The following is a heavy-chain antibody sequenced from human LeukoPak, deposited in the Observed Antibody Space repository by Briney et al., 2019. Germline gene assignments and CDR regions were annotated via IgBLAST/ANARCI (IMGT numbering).Heavy chain of an antibody. D-gene: IGHD1-26*01. CDR3: TRAMGATGGFDP. V-gene: IGHV3-74*01. CDR1: GFTFSSSW. Sequence: GGSLRLSCTASGFTFSSSWMHWVRQDPGMRLVWVSRINSDGSSITYADSVKGRFTISRDSAKNTLYLQMNSLRAEDTAMYYCTRAMGATGGFDPWGQGTLVTVSS. CDR2: INSDGSSI. J-gene: IGHJ5*02.